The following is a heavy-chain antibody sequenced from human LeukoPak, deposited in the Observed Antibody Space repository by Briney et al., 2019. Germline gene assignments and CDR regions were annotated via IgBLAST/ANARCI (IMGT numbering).Heavy chain of an antibody. CDR3: ARIATRSYCTNGACYPEVNWFDP. D-gene: IGHD2-8*01. J-gene: IGHJ5*02. CDR1: GFSLSTSGMC. Sequence: SGPTLVNPTQTLTLTCTFSGFSLSTSGMCVSWIRQPPGKALEWLARIDWDDDKYYSTSLKTRLTISKDTSKNQVVLPLTNMDPVETATYYCARIATRSYCTNGACYPEVNWFDPWGQGTLVTVSS. CDR2: IDWDDDK. V-gene: IGHV2-70*11.